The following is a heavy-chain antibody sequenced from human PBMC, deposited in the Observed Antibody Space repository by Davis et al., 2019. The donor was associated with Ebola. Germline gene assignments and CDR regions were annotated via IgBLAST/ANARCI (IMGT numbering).Heavy chain of an antibody. J-gene: IGHJ4*02. Sequence: AASVKVSCKASGGTFSSYAISWVRQAPGQGLEWMGRIIPILGIANYAQKFQGRVTITADKSTSTAYMELSSLRSEDTAVYYCAREDYGGNSFPLDYWGQGTLVTVSS. V-gene: IGHV1-69*04. CDR3: AREDYGGNSFPLDY. D-gene: IGHD4-23*01. CDR1: GGTFSSYA. CDR2: IIPILGIA.